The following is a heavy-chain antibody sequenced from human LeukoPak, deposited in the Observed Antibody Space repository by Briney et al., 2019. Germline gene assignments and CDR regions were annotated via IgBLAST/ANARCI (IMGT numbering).Heavy chain of an antibody. CDR1: GFSFSNFA. V-gene: IGHV3-23*01. D-gene: IGHD2-2*01. Sequence: GGSLRLSCAASGFSFSNFAMTWVRQAPGKGLEWVSGISYSGGSTYYADSVKGRFTISRDNSKNTLYLEMSSLRAEDTAAYYCARVRSCSSTSCHRYYGVDDWGQGTTVTVSS. J-gene: IGHJ6*02. CDR3: ARVRSCSSTSCHRYYGVDD. CDR2: ISYSGGST.